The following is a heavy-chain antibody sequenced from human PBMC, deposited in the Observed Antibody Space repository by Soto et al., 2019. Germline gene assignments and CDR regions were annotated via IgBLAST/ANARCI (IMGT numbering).Heavy chain of an antibody. CDR3: ARDGGGYSGYESAYCFDY. Sequence: QVQLVQSGAEVKKPGSSVKVSCKASGGTFSSYTISWVRQAPGQGLEWMGRIIPILGIANYAQKFQGRVTITADKSTSTAYVELSSLRSEDTAVYYCARDGGGYSGYESAYCFDYWGQGTLVTVSS. V-gene: IGHV1-69*08. D-gene: IGHD5-12*01. CDR1: GGTFSSYT. J-gene: IGHJ4*02. CDR2: IIPILGIA.